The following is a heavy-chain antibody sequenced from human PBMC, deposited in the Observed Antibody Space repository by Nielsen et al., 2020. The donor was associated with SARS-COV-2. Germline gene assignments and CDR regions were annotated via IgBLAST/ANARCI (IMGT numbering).Heavy chain of an antibody. CDR3: ARDMGDVVPAAMLVYYGMDV. J-gene: IGHJ6*02. CDR2: VSSSGGST. CDR1: GFTFNIYA. Sequence: GESLKISCAASGFTFNIYAMAWVRRAPGRGLQWVTGVSSSGGSTYYTDSVKGRFTISRDNSKNTLYLQMNSLRAEDTAVYYCARDMGDVVPAAMLVYYGMDVWGQGTTVTVSS. V-gene: IGHV3-23*01. D-gene: IGHD2-2*01.